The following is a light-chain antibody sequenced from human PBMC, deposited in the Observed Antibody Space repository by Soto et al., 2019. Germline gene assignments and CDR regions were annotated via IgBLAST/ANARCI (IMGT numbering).Light chain of an antibody. CDR2: EVS. CDR1: SSDVGGYNY. CDR3: SSYAGSNNHVV. V-gene: IGLV2-8*01. Sequence: QSVLTQPPSASGSPGQSVTISCTGTSSDVGGYNYVSWYQQHPGKAPKLMISEVSKRPSGVPDRFSGSKSGNTASLTVSGLQAEDEADYYCSSYAGSNNHVVFGGGTKVTVL. J-gene: IGLJ2*01.